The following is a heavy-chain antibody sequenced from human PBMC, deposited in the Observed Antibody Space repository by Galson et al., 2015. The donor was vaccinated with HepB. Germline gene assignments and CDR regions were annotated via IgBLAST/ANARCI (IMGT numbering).Heavy chain of an antibody. D-gene: IGHD5-18*01. CDR1: GFTVSSNY. CDR2: IYSGGST. J-gene: IGHJ3*02. CDR3: AREVERRIQLWLGGAFDI. V-gene: IGHV3-66*01. Sequence: SLRLSCAASGFTVSSNYMSWVRQAPGKGLEWVSVIYSGGSTYYADSVKGRFTISRDNSKNTLYLQMNSLRAEDTAVYYCAREVERRIQLWLGGAFDIWGQGTMVTVSS.